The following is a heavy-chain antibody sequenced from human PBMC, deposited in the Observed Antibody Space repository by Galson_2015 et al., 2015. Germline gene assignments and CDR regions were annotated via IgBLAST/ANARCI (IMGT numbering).Heavy chain of an antibody. CDR2: ISSRISSDI. D-gene: IGHD2-2*01. J-gene: IGHJ4*02. Sequence: ETLSLTCAVSGYSIINGHWWSWVRQSPGKGLEWLSSISSRISSDIYYADSVKGRFTVSRDNAKNSLYLQMNSLRAEDTALYYCTRHREHQLPFDSWGQGTLVTVSS. CDR1: GYSIINGHW. V-gene: IGHV3-21*01. CDR3: TRHREHQLPFDS.